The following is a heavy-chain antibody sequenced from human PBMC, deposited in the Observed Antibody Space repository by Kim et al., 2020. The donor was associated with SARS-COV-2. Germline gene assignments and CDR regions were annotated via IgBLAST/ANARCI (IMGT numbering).Heavy chain of an antibody. CDR2: IYYSGST. CDR3: ASTGLTYYYDSSGYYYEGKRGYYVDY. Sequence: SETLSLTCTVSGGSISSSSYYWGWIRQPPGKGLEWIGSIYYSGSTYYNPSLKSRVTMSVDTSKNQFSLKLSSVTAADTAVYYCASTGLTYYYDSSGYYYEGKRGYYVDYWGQGTLVTVSS. CDR1: GGSISSSSYY. D-gene: IGHD3-22*01. J-gene: IGHJ4*02. V-gene: IGHV4-39*01.